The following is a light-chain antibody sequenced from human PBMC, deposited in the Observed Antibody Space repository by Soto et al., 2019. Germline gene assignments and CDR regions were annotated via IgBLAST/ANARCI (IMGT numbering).Light chain of an antibody. V-gene: IGLV2-14*01. CDR2: EVA. CDR1: SSDVGGYNH. Sequence: QSVLTQPASVSGSPGQSITISCTGTSSDVGGYNHVSWYQLHPGKAPKLIIYEVANRPSGVSNRFSGSKSGNTASLTISGLQAEDEADYYCSSYASSSTLVFGGGTKLTVL. J-gene: IGLJ2*01. CDR3: SSYASSSTLV.